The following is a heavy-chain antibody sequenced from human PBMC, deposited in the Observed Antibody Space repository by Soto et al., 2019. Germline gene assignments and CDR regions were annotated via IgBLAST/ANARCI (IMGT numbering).Heavy chain of an antibody. CDR1: SGSFTAYY. V-gene: IGHV4-34*01. CDR3: ARRGREQLADSWYFDL. CDR2: IYYSGST. D-gene: IGHD6-6*01. J-gene: IGHJ2*01. Sequence: SETLSLTCAVNSGSFTAYYWTWIRQAPGKGLEWIGSIYYSGSTYYNPSLKSRVTISVDTSKNQFSLKLSSVTAADTAVYYCARRGREQLADSWYFDLWGRGTLVTVSS.